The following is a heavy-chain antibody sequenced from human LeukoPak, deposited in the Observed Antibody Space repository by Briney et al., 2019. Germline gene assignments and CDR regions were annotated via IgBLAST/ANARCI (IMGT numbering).Heavy chain of an antibody. V-gene: IGHV4-39*01. J-gene: IGHJ5*02. CDR2: IYYSGST. CDR1: GGSVSSSHYY. Sequence: SETLSLTCTVSGGSVSSSHYYWGWLRQPPGKGLEWIGSIYYSGSTYYNPSLKSRVTISVDTSKNQFSLKLNSVSAADTAVYYCARHMAPRLNWFDPWGQGSLVTVSS. D-gene: IGHD5-24*01. CDR3: ARHMAPRLNWFDP.